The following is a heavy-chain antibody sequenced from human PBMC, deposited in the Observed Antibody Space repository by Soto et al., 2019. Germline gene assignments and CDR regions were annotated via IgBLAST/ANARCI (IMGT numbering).Heavy chain of an antibody. J-gene: IGHJ6*02. CDR1: GGSISSGGYY. CDR2: IYYSGST. V-gene: IGHV4-31*03. D-gene: IGHD3-9*01. Sequence: SETLSLTCTVSGGSISSGGYYWSWIRQHPGKGLEWIGYIYYSGSTYYNPSLKSRVTISVDTSKNQFSLKLSSATAADTAVYYCARDSDPTYYDILTGPSRYYGMDVWGQGTTVTVSS. CDR3: ARDSDPTYYDILTGPSRYYGMDV.